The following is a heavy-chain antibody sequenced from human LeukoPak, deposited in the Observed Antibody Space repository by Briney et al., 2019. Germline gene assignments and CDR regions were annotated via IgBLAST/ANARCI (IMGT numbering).Heavy chain of an antibody. CDR3: ARVALAAGPLWFDP. V-gene: IGHV1-18*01. CDR1: GYTFTTYG. Sequence: ASVEVSCKASGYTFTTYGISWVRQAPGQGLEWMGWISAYNGNTNYAQKLQGRVTMTTDTSTSTAYMELRSLRSDDTAVYYCARVALAAGPLWFDPWGQGTLVIVSS. CDR2: ISAYNGNT. J-gene: IGHJ5*02. D-gene: IGHD6-13*01.